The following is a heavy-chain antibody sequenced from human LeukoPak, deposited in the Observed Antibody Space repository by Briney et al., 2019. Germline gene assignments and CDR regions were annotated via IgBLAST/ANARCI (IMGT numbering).Heavy chain of an antibody. CDR1: GYALTELS. CDR3: ATQVKWPGSGFDP. CDR2: FDPEDGET. V-gene: IGHV1-24*01. J-gene: IGHJ5*02. D-gene: IGHD3-3*01. Sequence: ASVKVSCKVSGYALTELSMHWVRQAPGKGLEWMGGFDPEDGETIYAQKSQGRVTMTEDTSTDTAYMELSSLRSEDTAVYYCATQVKWPGSGFDPWGQGTLVTVSS.